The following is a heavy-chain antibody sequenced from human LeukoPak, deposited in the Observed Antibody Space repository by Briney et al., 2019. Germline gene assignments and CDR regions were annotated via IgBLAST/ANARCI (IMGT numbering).Heavy chain of an antibody. J-gene: IGHJ4*02. CDR3: ARVDTAMATGY. CDR2: ISHDGGNK. Sequence: GGSLRLSCAASGFTFSVYGMHWVRQGPGKGLEWVALISHDGGNKNYTDSVKGRFTISRDNSKNTVYLQMNSLRPEDTAVYYCARVDTAMATGYWGQGTLVTVSS. CDR1: GFTFSVYG. V-gene: IGHV3-30*03. D-gene: IGHD5-18*01.